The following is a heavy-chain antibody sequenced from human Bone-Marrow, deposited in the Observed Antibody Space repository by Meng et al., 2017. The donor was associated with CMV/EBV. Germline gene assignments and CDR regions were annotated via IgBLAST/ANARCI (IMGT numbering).Heavy chain of an antibody. CDR2: IGTAGDT. V-gene: IGHV3-13*01. CDR3: ARGSPTPDGGAFDI. CDR1: GFTFSSYD. J-gene: IGHJ3*02. D-gene: IGHD3-16*01. Sequence: GGSLRLPCAASGFTFSSYDMHWVRQATGKGLEWVSAIGTAGDTYYPGSVKGRFTISRENAKNSLYLQMSSLRAGDTAVYYCARGSPTPDGGAFDIWGQGTMVTVSS.